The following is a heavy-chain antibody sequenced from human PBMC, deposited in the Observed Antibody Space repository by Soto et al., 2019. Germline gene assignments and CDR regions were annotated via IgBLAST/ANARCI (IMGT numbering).Heavy chain of an antibody. V-gene: IGHV3-48*01. CDR3: ARGLPYYDSSDYY. CDR1: GFTFSSYS. D-gene: IGHD3-22*01. Sequence: EVQLVESGGGLVQPGGSLRLSCAASGFTFSSYSMNWVRQAPGKGLEWVSYISSSSSTIDYAYSVKGRFTISRENAKNSLYLQMNSLRAEDTAVYYCARGLPYYDSSDYYWGQGTLVTVSS. CDR2: ISSSSSTI. J-gene: IGHJ4*02.